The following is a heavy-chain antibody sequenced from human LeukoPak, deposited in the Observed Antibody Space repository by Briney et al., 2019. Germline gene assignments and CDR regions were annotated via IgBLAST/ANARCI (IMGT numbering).Heavy chain of an antibody. CDR3: ARDGLSDYDSSGYLEYYFDY. J-gene: IGHJ4*02. D-gene: IGHD3-22*01. CDR1: GFTFSSYG. Sequence: GGSLRLSCAASGFTFSSYGMHWVRQAPGKGLEWVAVISYDGSNKYYADSVKGRFTISRDNSKNTLYLQMNSLRAEDTAVYYCARDGLSDYDSSGYLEYYFDYWGQGTLVTVSS. V-gene: IGHV3-30*19. CDR2: ISYDGSNK.